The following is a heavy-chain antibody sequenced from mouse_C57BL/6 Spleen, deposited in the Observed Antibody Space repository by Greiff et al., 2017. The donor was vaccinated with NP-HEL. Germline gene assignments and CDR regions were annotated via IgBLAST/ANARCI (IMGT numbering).Heavy chain of an antibody. D-gene: IGHD1-1*01. CDR3: VIIYSLFAY. CDR2: IRSKSNNYAT. V-gene: IGHV10-1*01. CDR1: GFSFNTYA. Sequence: EVNVVESGGGLVQPKGSLKLSCAASGFSFNTYAMNWVRQAPGKGLEWVARIRSKSNNYATYYADSVKDRFTISRDDSESMLYLQMNNLKTEDTAMYYCVIIYSLFAYWGQGTLVTVSA. J-gene: IGHJ3*01.